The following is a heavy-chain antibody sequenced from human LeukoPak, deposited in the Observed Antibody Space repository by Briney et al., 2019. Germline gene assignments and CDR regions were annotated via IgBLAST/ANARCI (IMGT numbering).Heavy chain of an antibody. D-gene: IGHD6-13*01. Sequence: SETLSLTCTVSGGSISSSSYYWGWIRQPPGKGLEWIGSIYYSGSTYYNPSLKSRVTISVDTSKNQFSLKLSSVTAADTAVYYCAREEGIAPKAFDIWGQGTMVTVSS. V-gene: IGHV4-39*07. CDR1: GGSISSSSYY. CDR3: AREEGIAPKAFDI. J-gene: IGHJ3*02. CDR2: IYYSGST.